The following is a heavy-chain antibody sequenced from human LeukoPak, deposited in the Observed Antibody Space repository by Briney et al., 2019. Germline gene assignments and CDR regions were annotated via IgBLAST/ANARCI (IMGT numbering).Heavy chain of an antibody. J-gene: IGHJ4*02. D-gene: IGHD2-2*02. V-gene: IGHV3-48*04. CDR3: ARDSCSSTSCYIDY. CDR1: GFTFSSDW. Sequence: GGSLRLSCAASGFTFSSDWMIWVRQAPGKGLEWVSYISSSGSTIYYADSVKGRFTISRDNAKNSLYLQMNSLRAEDTAVYYCARDSCSSTSCYIDYWGQGTLVTVSS. CDR2: ISSSGSTI.